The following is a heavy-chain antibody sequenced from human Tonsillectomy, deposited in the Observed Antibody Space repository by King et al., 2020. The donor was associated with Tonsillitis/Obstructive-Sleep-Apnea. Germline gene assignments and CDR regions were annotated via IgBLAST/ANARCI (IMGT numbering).Heavy chain of an antibody. V-gene: IGHV3-11*05. Sequence: VQLVESGGGLVKPGGSLRLSCAASGFTFSDYYMSWIRQAPGKGLEWVSYISSSSSYTNYADSVKGRFTISSENAKNSLYMQMNSLRAEDTAVYYCARVSRGGSYFDYWGQGTLVTVSS. CDR1: GFTFSDYY. D-gene: IGHD1-26*01. CDR2: ISSSSSYT. CDR3: ARVSRGGSYFDY. J-gene: IGHJ4*02.